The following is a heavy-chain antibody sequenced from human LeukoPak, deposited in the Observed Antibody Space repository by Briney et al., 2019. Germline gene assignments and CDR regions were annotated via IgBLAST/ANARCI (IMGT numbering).Heavy chain of an antibody. CDR1: GFTFSSYS. CDR3: ARESGDYNSGGFDY. V-gene: IGHV3-21*01. D-gene: IGHD4-17*01. J-gene: IGHJ4*02. Sequence: GGSLRLSCAASGFTFSSYSMNWVRQAPGKGLEWVSSISSSSSYIYYADSVKGRFTISRDNAKNSLYLQMNSLRAEDTAVYYCARESGDYNSGGFDYWGQGTLVTVSS. CDR2: ISSSSSYI.